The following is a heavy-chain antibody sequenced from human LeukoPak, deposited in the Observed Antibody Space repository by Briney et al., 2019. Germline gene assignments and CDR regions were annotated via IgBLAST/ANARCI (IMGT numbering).Heavy chain of an antibody. D-gene: IGHD6-13*01. J-gene: IGHJ6*03. CDR1: GYTFTSYY. Sequence: GASVKVSCKASGYTFTSYYMHWVRQAPGQGLEWMGIINPSGGSTSYAQKFQGRVTMTRDTSTSTVYMELSSLRAEDTAVYYCARVVIGVSSSSWYRTDYYYYMDVWGKGTTVTVSS. V-gene: IGHV1-46*01. CDR2: INPSGGST. CDR3: ARVVIGVSSSSWYRTDYYYYMDV.